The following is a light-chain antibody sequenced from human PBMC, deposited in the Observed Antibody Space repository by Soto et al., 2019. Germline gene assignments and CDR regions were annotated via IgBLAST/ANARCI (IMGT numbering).Light chain of an antibody. CDR3: QQHANWPLT. V-gene: IGKV3-11*01. CDR1: QSVGND. J-gene: IGKJ4*01. Sequence: EIVLTQSPATLSLSPGGRTTLSCRASQSVGNDLDWDQQKPGEAPGLLIYEASTRATGIPARFSGSGSGTDFTLTISSLEPEDFAVYYCQQHANWPLTFGGGTRWIS. CDR2: EAS.